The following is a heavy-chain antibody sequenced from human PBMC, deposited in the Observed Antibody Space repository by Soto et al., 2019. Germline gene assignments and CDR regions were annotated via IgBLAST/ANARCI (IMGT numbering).Heavy chain of an antibody. CDR1: GDSVSSNTAS. D-gene: IGHD5-12*01. CDR3: AKGDNLGPKTGYAFDP. V-gene: IGHV6-1*01. J-gene: IGHJ5*02. CDR2: TYFRSKWYN. Sequence: SQTLSLTCAISGDSVSSNTASWNWISQSPSRGLEWLGRTYFRSKWYNDYAVSVKSRIIINPDTSNNQFSLQLNSVTPEDTAVYFCAKGDNLGPKTGYAFDPWGQGIRVTVSS.